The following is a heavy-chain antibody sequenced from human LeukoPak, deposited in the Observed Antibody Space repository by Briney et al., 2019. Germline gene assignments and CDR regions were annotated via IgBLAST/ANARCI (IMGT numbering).Heavy chain of an antibody. CDR3: ARSNWGLGDAFDI. CDR1: GFTVSSNY. Sequence: GGSLRLSCAASGFTVSSNYMSWVRQAPGKGLEWVSVIYSGGSTYYADSVKGRFTISRDNSRNTVYLQMNSLTTEDTAVYYCARSNWGLGDAFDIWGQGTMVTVSS. V-gene: IGHV3-53*01. CDR2: IYSGGST. D-gene: IGHD7-27*01. J-gene: IGHJ3*02.